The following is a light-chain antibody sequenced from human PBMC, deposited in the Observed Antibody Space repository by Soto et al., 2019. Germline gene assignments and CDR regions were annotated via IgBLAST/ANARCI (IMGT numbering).Light chain of an antibody. CDR3: HQYGSSPRT. J-gene: IGKJ1*01. Sequence: EIVLTQSPGTLSSSPGERATLSCRASQTVTSNYLAWYQQKPGQAPRLLFFGASLRYPGLPDRFSGGGSGTDFTLSIRGLEPEDFAVYYCHQYGSSPRTFGQGTTLEVK. CDR2: GAS. CDR1: QTVTSNY. V-gene: IGKV3-20*01.